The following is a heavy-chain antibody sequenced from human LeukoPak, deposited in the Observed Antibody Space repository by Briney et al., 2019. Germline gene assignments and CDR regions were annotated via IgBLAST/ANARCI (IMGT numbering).Heavy chain of an antibody. D-gene: IGHD3-3*01. V-gene: IGHV1-46*01. CDR3: ARDDFWKAPRFDP. J-gene: IGHJ5*02. CDR2: INPSGGST. Sequence: GASVKVSCKASGYTFTSYYMHWVRQAPGQGLEWMGIINPSGGSTSYAQKFQGRVTMTTDTSTSTAYMELRSLRSDDTAVYYCARDDFWKAPRFDPWGQGTLVTVSS. CDR1: GYTFTSYY.